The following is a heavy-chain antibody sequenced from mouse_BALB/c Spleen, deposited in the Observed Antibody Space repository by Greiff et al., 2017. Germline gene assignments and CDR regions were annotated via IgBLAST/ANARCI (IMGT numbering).Heavy chain of an antibody. D-gene: IGHD2-4*01. CDR2: IDPFNGGT. J-gene: IGHJ2*01. Sequence: VQLQQSGPELMKPGASVKISCKASGYSFTSYYMHWVKQSHGKSLEWIGYIDPFNGGTSYNQKFKGKATLTVDKSSSTAYMHLSSLTSEDSAVYYCARRSTMITTPYFDYWGQGTTLTVSS. CDR3: ARRSTMITTPYFDY. V-gene: IGHV1S135*01. CDR1: GYSFTSYY.